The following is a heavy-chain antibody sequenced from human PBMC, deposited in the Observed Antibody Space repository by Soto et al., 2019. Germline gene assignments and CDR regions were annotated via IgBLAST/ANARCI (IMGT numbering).Heavy chain of an antibody. J-gene: IGHJ4*01. Sequence: GRSLRLSFAASGFIFIANEFNWISQAQARGLEWISYISVSVNIIKYADSVKGRFTISRDNAKNSHQLHMSSLRVDDTAVYICVRETMRASAAASLDYWGQGTKVTVSS. CDR3: VRETMRASAAASLDY. D-gene: IGHD6-13*01. CDR2: ISVSVNII. CDR1: GFIFIANE. V-gene: IGHV3-48*03.